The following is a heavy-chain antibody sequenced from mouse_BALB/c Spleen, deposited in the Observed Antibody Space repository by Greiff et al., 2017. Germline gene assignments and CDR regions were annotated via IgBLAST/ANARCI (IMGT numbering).Heavy chain of an antibody. J-gene: IGHJ2*01. CDR3: TRSRTTVGEGLFDY. V-gene: IGHV1S81*02. CDR1: GYTFTSYY. D-gene: IGHD1-1*01. Sequence: QVQLKQSGAELVKPGASVKLSCKASGYTFTSYYMYWVKQRPGQGLEWIGGINPSNGGTNFNEKFKSKATLTVDKSSSTAYMQLSSLTSEDSAVYYCTRSRTTVGEGLFDYWGQGTTLTVSS. CDR2: INPSNGGT.